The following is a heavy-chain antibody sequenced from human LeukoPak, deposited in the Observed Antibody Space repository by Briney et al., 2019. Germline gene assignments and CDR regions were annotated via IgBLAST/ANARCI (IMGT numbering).Heavy chain of an antibody. V-gene: IGHV1-24*01. CDR2: FDPEDGET. Sequence: ASVKVSCKVSGYTLTELSMHWVRQAPGKGLEWMGGFDPEDGETIYAQKFQGRVTMTEDTSTDTAYMELSSLRSEDTAMYYCATLHSWSPYFDYWGQGTLVTVSS. J-gene: IGHJ4*02. CDR1: GYTLTELS. D-gene: IGHD6-13*01. CDR3: ATLHSWSPYFDY.